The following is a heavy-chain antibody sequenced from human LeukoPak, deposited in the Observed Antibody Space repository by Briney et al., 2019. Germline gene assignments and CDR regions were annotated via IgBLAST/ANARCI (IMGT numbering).Heavy chain of an antibody. CDR3: ARLHREQLVPKGYNWFDP. CDR2: IYPGDSDT. V-gene: IGHV5-51*01. D-gene: IGHD6-13*01. CDR1: GYTFTTYW. J-gene: IGHJ5*02. Sequence: GESLKISCQGSGYTFTTYWIGWVRQMPGEGLEWMGIIYPGDSDTRYSPSFQGQVTISADKSISTAYLQWSSLKASDTAMYYCARLHREQLVPKGYNWFDPWGQGTLVTVSS.